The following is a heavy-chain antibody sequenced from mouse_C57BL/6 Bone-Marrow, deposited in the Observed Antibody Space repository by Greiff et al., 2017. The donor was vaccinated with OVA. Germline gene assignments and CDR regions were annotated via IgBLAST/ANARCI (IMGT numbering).Heavy chain of an antibody. V-gene: IGHV2-9-1*01. J-gene: IGHJ4*01. D-gene: IGHD2-12*01. CDR1: GFSLTSYA. Sequence: VQLQESGPGLVAPSQSLSITCTVSGFSLTSYAISWVRQPPGQGLEWLGVIWPGGGTNYNSALNSRLSISKDNSKSQVFLKMNSLQTDDTARYYCARPCYGDAMDYWGQGTSVTVSS. CDR3: ARPCYGDAMDY. CDR2: IWPGGGT.